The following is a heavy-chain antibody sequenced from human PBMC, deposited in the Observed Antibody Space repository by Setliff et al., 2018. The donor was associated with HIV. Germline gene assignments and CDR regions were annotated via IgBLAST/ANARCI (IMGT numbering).Heavy chain of an antibody. CDR2: LSYDGST. Sequence: SETLSLTCTVSGVSMSSSSYYWGWIRQPPGKGLEYIGCLSYDGSTYYHPSLKSRVSISVDTSKNQFSLRLSFVTAADTAVYYCARRIPSGIAVAFGDFDIWGQGTMVTVSS. CDR1: GVSMSSSSYY. J-gene: IGHJ3*02. CDR3: ARRIPSGIAVAFGDFDI. V-gene: IGHV4-39*01. D-gene: IGHD6-19*01.